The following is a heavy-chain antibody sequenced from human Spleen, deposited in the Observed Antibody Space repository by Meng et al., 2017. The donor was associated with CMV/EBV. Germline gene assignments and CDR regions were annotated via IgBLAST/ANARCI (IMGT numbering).Heavy chain of an antibody. CDR1: GFTFSSYA. CDR3: AKDRGCSSTSCYSGSYDYYYGMDV. Sequence: GESLKISCAASGFTFSSYAMSWVRQAPGKGLEWVSAISGSGGSTYYADSVKGRFTISRDNSKNTLYLQMNSLRAEDTAVYYCAKDRGCSSTSCYSGSYDYYYGMDVWGQGTTVTVSS. V-gene: IGHV3-23*01. D-gene: IGHD2-2*01. CDR2: ISGSGGST. J-gene: IGHJ6*02.